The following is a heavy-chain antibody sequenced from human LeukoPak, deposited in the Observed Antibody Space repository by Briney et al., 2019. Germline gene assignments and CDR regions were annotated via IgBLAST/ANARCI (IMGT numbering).Heavy chain of an antibody. CDR1: GGSLSSYF. D-gene: IGHD1-1*01. Sequence: PSETLSLTCTVSGGSLSSYFYDLGPQPPGKGLEWIGYIYYSGSTNYNPSLKSRVTISVDTSKNQFSLKLASVTTADTAVYYCARDRWIFYWWQRTLVTVSS. V-gene: IGHV4-59*01. CDR3: ARDRWIFY. J-gene: IGHJ4*02. CDR2: IYYSGST.